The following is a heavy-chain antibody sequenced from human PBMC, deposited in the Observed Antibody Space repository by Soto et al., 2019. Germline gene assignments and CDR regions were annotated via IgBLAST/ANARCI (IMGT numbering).Heavy chain of an antibody. CDR1: GYTFTRYG. J-gene: IGHJ6*02. CDR2: INTYNGNT. V-gene: IGHV1-18*01. CDR3: AMVDVYVTPSPQDV. Sequence: QVQLVQSGAEVKNPGASVKVSCKASGYTFTRYGIGWARQAPGQGLELMGWINTYNGNTNYAQNVQGRVTQTTDTSKSTAYLELRSLRSNDTAIYYCAMVDVYVTPSPQDVWGQGTTVIVSS. D-gene: IGHD3-16*01.